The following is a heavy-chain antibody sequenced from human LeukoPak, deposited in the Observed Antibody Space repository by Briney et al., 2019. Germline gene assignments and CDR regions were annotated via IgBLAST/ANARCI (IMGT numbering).Heavy chain of an antibody. V-gene: IGHV4-4*07. Sequence: SETLSLTCSVSGGSISGYYWSWIRQPAGKGLEWIGRIYTSGSTNYNPSLKSRVTMSVDTSKNQFSLKLSSVTAADTAVYYCARDPQYYYYGMDVWGQGTTVTVSS. CDR3: ARDPQYYYYGMDV. CDR2: IYTSGST. J-gene: IGHJ6*02. CDR1: GGSISGYY.